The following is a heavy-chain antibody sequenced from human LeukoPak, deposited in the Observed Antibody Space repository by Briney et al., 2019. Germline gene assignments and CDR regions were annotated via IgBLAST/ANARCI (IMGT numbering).Heavy chain of an antibody. CDR3: AREGRSGDGLDY. Sequence: PSETLSLTCAVYGGSFSGYYWSWIRQPPGEGLEWIGEINHSGSTNYNPSLKSRVTISVDTSKNQFSLKLSSVTAADTAVYYCAREGRSGDGLDYWGQGTLVTVSS. CDR1: GGSFSGYY. CDR2: INHSGST. D-gene: IGHD1-26*01. V-gene: IGHV4-34*01. J-gene: IGHJ4*02.